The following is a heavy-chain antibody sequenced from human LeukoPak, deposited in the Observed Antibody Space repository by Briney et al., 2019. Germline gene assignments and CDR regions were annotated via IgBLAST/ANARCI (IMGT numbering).Heavy chain of an antibody. CDR3: ARALPHRYSYGYGAFDY. V-gene: IGHV4-59*01. J-gene: IGHJ4*02. Sequence: SETLSLTCTVSGGSISSYYWSWIRQPPGKGLEWIGYIYYSGSTTYNPSLKSRVTISVDTSKNQFSLKLSSVTAADTAVYYCARALPHRYSYGYGAFDYWGQGTLVTVSS. CDR1: GGSISSYY. D-gene: IGHD5-18*01. CDR2: IYYSGST.